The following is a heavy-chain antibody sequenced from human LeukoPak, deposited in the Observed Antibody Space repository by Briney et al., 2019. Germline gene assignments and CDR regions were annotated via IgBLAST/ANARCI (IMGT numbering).Heavy chain of an antibody. V-gene: IGHV3-11*03. CDR1: GFTFNDYY. CDR2: ISSTGTYT. CDR3: AKSFAQAKPDNDAFDI. J-gene: IGHJ3*02. Sequence: GGSLRLSCAASGFTFNDYYMTWIRQAPGKGLEWVSYISSTGTYTNYADSVKGRFTISRDNAKNSLYLQMNSLRAEDTAVYYCAKSFAQAKPDNDAFDIWGQGTMVTVSS.